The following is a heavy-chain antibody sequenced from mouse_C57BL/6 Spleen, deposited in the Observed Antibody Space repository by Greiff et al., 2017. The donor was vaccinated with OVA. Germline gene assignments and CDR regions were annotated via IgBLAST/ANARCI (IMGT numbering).Heavy chain of an antibody. D-gene: IGHD3-1*01. CDR1: GYTFTDYN. J-gene: IGHJ2*01. Sequence: EVKLQQSGPELVKPGASVKIPCKASGYTFTDYNMDWVKQSHGKSLEWIGDINPNNGGTIYNQKFKGKATLTVDKSSSTAYMELRSLTSEDTAVYYCARSGYNESYFDYWGQGTTLTVSS. V-gene: IGHV1-18*01. CDR2: INPNNGGT. CDR3: ARSGYNESYFDY.